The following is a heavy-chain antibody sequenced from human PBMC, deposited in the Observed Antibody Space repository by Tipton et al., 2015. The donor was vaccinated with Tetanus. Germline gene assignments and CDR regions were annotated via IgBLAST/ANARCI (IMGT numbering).Heavy chain of an antibody. CDR2: ISAYNGNT. J-gene: IGHJ4*02. D-gene: IGHD6-19*01. CDR1: GYTFTSYG. V-gene: IGHV1-18*01. Sequence: QSGPEVKKPGASVKVSCKASGYTFTSYGISWVRQAPGQGLEWMGWISAYNGNTNYAQKLQGRVTMTTDTSTSTAYMELRSLRSDVTVVYYCAGVVTGIAVARFDCWGQGTLVTVSS. CDR3: AGVVTGIAVARFDC.